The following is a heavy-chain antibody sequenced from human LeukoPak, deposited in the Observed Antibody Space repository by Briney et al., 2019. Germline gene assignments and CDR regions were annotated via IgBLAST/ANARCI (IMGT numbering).Heavy chain of an antibody. CDR2: IRGSGDST. Sequence: GGSLRLSCAASGFTLSSYAMTWVRQAPGEGLEWVSGIRGSGDSTYFADSVKGRFTISRDNSKNTLYLQMNSLRAEDTAIYYCAKDAAGPEYWGQGTLVTVSS. CDR3: AKDAAGPEY. CDR1: GFTLSSYA. D-gene: IGHD6-13*01. V-gene: IGHV3-23*01. J-gene: IGHJ4*02.